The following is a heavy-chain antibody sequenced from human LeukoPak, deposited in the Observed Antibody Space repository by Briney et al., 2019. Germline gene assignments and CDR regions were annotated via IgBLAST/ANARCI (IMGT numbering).Heavy chain of an antibody. Sequence: KPGGSLRLSCAASGLTFSSYGMHWVRQAPGKGLEWVAFIRYDGSNKYYADSVKGRFTISRDNSKNTLYLQMNSLRAEDTAVYYCAKDRRVVRGVLDYWGQGTLVTVSS. D-gene: IGHD3-10*01. J-gene: IGHJ4*02. CDR2: IRYDGSNK. CDR1: GLTFSSYG. CDR3: AKDRRVVRGVLDY. V-gene: IGHV3-30*02.